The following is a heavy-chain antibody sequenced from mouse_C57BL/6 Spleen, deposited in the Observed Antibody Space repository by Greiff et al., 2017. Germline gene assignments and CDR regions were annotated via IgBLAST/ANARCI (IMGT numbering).Heavy chain of an antibody. D-gene: IGHD2-4*01. CDR3: ARRGDYRYFDY. Sequence: VQLQQPGAELVRPGSSVKLSCKASGYTFTSYWMDWVKQRPGQGLEWIGNIYPSDSETHYNQKFKDKATLTVDKSSSTAYMQLSSLTSEDSAVYYCARRGDYRYFDYWGQGTTLTVSS. CDR1: GYTFTSYW. J-gene: IGHJ2*01. CDR2: IYPSDSET. V-gene: IGHV1-61*01.